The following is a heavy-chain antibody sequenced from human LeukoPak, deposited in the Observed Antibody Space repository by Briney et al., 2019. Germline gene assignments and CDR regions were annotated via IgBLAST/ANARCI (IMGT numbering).Heavy chain of an antibody. V-gene: IGHV3-23*01. CDR2: ISGSGGST. D-gene: IGHD5-12*01. J-gene: IGHJ6*03. CDR1: GFTFSSYA. Sequence: PGGSQRLSCAASGFTFSSYAMSWVRQAPGKGLEWVSAISGSGGSTYYADSVKGRFTIPRDNSKNTLYLQMNSLRAEDTAVYYCANRVATPYYYYMDVWGKGTTVTVSS. CDR3: ANRVATPYYYYMDV.